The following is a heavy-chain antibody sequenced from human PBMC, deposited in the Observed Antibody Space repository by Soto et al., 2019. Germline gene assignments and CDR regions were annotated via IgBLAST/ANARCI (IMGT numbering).Heavy chain of an antibody. Sequence: ASVKVSCKASGYTFTDYYMHWVRQAPGQGLEWMGWINPNGGGTNYAQKFQGRVTMTRDTSISTAYMELNRLRSDDTAVYYCARDQSLSSGWPGMDVWGQGTTVTVSS. D-gene: IGHD6-19*01. CDR3: ARDQSLSSGWPGMDV. CDR1: GYTFTDYY. CDR2: INPNGGGT. V-gene: IGHV1-2*02. J-gene: IGHJ6*02.